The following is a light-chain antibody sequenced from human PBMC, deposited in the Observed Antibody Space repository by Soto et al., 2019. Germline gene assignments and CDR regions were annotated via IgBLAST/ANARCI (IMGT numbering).Light chain of an antibody. Sequence: IVLPQSPDPLSLSPGERSTLSCMTSQSVSSNYLAGYQQKPGQAPRLLIYGASSRATGIPDRFSGSGSGTHFTLTISRLEPEDFALYYCQQYGSAPRISFGQGSRLEV. CDR2: GAS. CDR3: QQYGSAPRIS. J-gene: IGKJ5*01. CDR1: QSVSSNY. V-gene: IGKV3-20*01.